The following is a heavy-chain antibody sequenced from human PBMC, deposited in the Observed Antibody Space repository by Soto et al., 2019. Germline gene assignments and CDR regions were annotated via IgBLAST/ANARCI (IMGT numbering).Heavy chain of an antibody. Sequence: ESGGGVVQPGRSLRLSCAASGFTFSSYAMHWVRQAPGKGLEWVAVISYDGSNKYYADSVKGRFTISRDNSKNTLYLQMNSLRAEDTAVYYCARVGDKGAFDIWGQGTMVTVSS. CDR2: ISYDGSNK. J-gene: IGHJ3*02. CDR1: GFTFSSYA. CDR3: ARVGDKGAFDI. V-gene: IGHV3-30-3*01. D-gene: IGHD3-9*01.